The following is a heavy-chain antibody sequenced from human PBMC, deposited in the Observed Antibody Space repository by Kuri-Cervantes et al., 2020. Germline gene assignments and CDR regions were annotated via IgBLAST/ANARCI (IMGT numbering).Heavy chain of an antibody. Sequence: SLDLSCASSGFTFSSYGMHWVRQASGKGLEWMAVIAYDGSNKYYADSVKGRFTISRDNSKNTLYLQMNSLRAEDTAVYYCARELASSSLRGMDVWGQGTTVTVSS. D-gene: IGHD6-6*01. CDR1: GFTFSSYG. CDR3: ARELASSSLRGMDV. CDR2: IAYDGSNK. V-gene: IGHV3-30*03. J-gene: IGHJ6*02.